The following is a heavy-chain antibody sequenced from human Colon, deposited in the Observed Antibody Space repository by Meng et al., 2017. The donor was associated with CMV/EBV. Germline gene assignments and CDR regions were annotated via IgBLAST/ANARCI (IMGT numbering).Heavy chain of an antibody. D-gene: IGHD6-19*01. J-gene: IGHJ5*02. CDR3: AKGRSRQDPEYSSGWYLPWFDP. Sequence: GESLKISCAASGFTFSSYAMHWVRQAPGKGLEWVAVISYDGSNKYYADSVKGRFTISRDSSKNTAYLEMNSLRAEDTAIYYCAKGRSRQDPEYSSGWYLPWFDPWGQGTLVTVSS. V-gene: IGHV3-30*04. CDR2: ISYDGSNK. CDR1: GFTFSSYA.